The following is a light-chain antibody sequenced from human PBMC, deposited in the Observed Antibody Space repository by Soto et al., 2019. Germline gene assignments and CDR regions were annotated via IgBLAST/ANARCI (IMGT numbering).Light chain of an antibody. Sequence: DIQMTQSPSSLSASVGDRVTITCRASQSIDTYLIWYQQKPGKPPKFLIYAASNLQSGVPSRFSGSGSGTDFTLTISSLQPEDFATYYCQQSYSTPTWTFGQGTKVDI. CDR2: AAS. CDR1: QSIDTY. CDR3: QQSYSTPTWT. V-gene: IGKV1-39*01. J-gene: IGKJ1*01.